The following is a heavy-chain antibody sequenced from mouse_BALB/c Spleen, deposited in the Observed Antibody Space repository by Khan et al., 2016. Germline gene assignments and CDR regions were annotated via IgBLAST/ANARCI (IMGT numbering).Heavy chain of an antibody. CDR1: GYSITSDYA. Sequence: EVQLQESGPGLVKPSQSLSLTCTVTGYSITSDYAWNWIRQFPGNKLEWMGYISYSGSTSYNPSLKSRLSITRDTSKNQFFLQLNSVTTEDTATXYWAGTIEHYDMDYWGQEASVAVSS. J-gene: IGHJ4*01. CDR3: AGTIEHYDMDY. V-gene: IGHV3-2*02. CDR2: ISYSGST.